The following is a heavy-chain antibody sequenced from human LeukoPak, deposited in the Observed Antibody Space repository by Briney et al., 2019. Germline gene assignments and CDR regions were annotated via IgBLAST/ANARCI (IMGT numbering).Heavy chain of an antibody. CDR2: TNDSGST. V-gene: IGHV4-39*07. Sequence: SQTLSLTCTVSGGSISSGSYYWSWIRQPPGKGLEWIGETNDSGSTNYNPSLKSRVTISVDTSKNQFSLKLTSVTAADTAIYYCARETAAAGSFIAINDCWGQGTLVTVSS. CDR1: GGSISSGSYY. J-gene: IGHJ4*02. D-gene: IGHD6-13*01. CDR3: ARETAAAGSFIAINDC.